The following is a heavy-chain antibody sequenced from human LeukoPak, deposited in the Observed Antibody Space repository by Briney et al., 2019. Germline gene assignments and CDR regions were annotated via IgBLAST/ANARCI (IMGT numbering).Heavy chain of an antibody. V-gene: IGHV3-23*01. D-gene: IGHD6-19*01. CDR1: GFTISSYA. J-gene: IGHJ4*02. Sequence: GGSLRLSCAASGFTISSYAMSWVRLAPGKGLEWVSGISGSGGSTHYADPVKGRFTISRDNSKNTLYLQMNSLRGEDTAEYYCAKDLPSNMAVASYYFDYWGQGTLVTASS. CDR3: AKDLPSNMAVASYYFDY. CDR2: ISGSGGST.